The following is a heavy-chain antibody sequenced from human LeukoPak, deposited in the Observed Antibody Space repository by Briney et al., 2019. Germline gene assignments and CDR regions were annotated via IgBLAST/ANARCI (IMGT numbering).Heavy chain of an antibody. CDR2: ISTSGST. D-gene: IGHD7-27*01. V-gene: IGHV4-4*07. CDR3: VRDRTPLGYYYYMDV. CDR1: GGSISSYY. Sequence: SETLSLTCTVSGGSISSYYWSWIRQPAGKGLEWIGRISTSGSTNYNPSLKSRVTMSVDTSKNQFSLKLSSVTDADTAVYYCVRDRTPLGYYYYMDVWGKGTTVTVSS. J-gene: IGHJ6*03.